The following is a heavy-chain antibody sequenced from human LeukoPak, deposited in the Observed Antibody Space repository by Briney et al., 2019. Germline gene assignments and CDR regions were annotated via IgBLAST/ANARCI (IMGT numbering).Heavy chain of an antibody. Sequence: GAXVKVSCKAXGYTFTXYDINWVRQATGQGLEWMGWMNPNSGNTGYAQKFQGRVTMTRNTSISTAYMELSSLRSEDTAVYYCARVYCGGDCFYYYYYGMDVWGQGTTVTVSS. CDR2: MNPNSGNT. D-gene: IGHD2-21*02. CDR1: GYTFTXYD. V-gene: IGHV1-8*01. J-gene: IGHJ6*02. CDR3: ARVYCGGDCFYYYYYGMDV.